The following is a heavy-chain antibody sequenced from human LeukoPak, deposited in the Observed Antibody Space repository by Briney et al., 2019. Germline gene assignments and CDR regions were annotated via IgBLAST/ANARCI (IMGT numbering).Heavy chain of an antibody. CDR2: ISRNGGT. J-gene: IGHJ4*02. Sequence: SETLSLTCAVYGGSFSDFYWSWVRQPTGKGLEWIGEISRNGGTNYNPSLQSRITISIDTSKNQFSLKLTSVTPADTAVYYCARIFRLRGSIDPGSSGPFDYWGQGTLVTVSS. V-gene: IGHV4-34*01. D-gene: IGHD4-17*01. CDR1: GGSFSDFY. CDR3: ARIFRLRGSIDPGSSGPFDY.